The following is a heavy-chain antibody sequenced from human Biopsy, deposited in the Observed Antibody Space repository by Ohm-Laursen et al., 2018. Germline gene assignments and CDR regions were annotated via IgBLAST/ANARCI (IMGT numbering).Heavy chain of an antibody. Sequence: SVKVSCKASGYPFSNYYLFWVRQAPGQGLEWMGRINPNSGDTVFARNFQGRITMTRDTAISTVYMDLRNLRPDDTAVYFCARMEQPHDYWGQGTLVTVSS. D-gene: IGHD6-13*01. V-gene: IGHV1-2*06. CDR3: ARMEQPHDY. CDR2: INPNSGDT. J-gene: IGHJ4*02. CDR1: GYPFSNYY.